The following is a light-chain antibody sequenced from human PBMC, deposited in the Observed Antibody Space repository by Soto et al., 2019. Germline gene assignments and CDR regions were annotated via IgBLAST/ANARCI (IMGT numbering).Light chain of an antibody. V-gene: IGLV2-14*01. CDR3: SSYTGSTTYV. Sequence: QSVRTQPASVSGSPGQSITISCTGTSSDVGGYNYVPWYQQHPGKAPKLMIYDVSNRPSGVSNRFSGSKSGNTASLTISGLQAEDEADYYCSSYTGSTTYVFGIGTKVTVL. CDR1: SSDVGGYNY. CDR2: DVS. J-gene: IGLJ1*01.